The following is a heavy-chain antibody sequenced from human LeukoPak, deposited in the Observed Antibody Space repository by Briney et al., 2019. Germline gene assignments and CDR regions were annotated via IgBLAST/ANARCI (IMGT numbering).Heavy chain of an antibody. CDR2: IRYDGNNK. CDR1: GFTLSSYA. CDR3: AKRVAAVLAI. Sequence: PGGSLRLSCAASGFTLSSYAMSWVRQAPGKGLEWLAFIRYDGNNKYYAGSVKGRFTISRDNSKNTLFLQMNSLRAEDTAVYYCAKRVAAVLAIWGQGTMVTVSS. J-gene: IGHJ3*02. V-gene: IGHV3-30*02. D-gene: IGHD6-13*01.